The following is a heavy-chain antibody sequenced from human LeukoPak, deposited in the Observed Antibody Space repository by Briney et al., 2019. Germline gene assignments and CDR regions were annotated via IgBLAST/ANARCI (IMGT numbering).Heavy chain of an antibody. Sequence: ASVKVSCKVSGYTFTDYYMHWGQQAPGKGLEWMGLVDPEDGETIYAEKFQGRVTITADTSTDTAYMELSSLRSEDTAVYYCATGRIAVAGTSWFDPWGQGTLATVSS. CDR2: VDPEDGET. CDR3: ATGRIAVAGTSWFDP. V-gene: IGHV1-69-2*01. D-gene: IGHD6-19*01. J-gene: IGHJ5*02. CDR1: GYTFTDYY.